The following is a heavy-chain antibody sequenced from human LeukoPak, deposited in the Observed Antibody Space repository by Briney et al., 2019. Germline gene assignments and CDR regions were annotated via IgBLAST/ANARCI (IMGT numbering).Heavy chain of an antibody. CDR1: GYTLTSYG. V-gene: IGHV1-69*05. J-gene: IGHJ6*03. Sequence: ASVKVSCKASGYTLTSYGISWVRQAPGQGLEWMGGVIPIFGTANYAQKFQGRVTITTDESTSTAYMELSSLRSEDTAVYYCARDPNYYDSSGLVRYYYMDVWGKGTTVTVSS. D-gene: IGHD3-22*01. CDR2: VIPIFGTA. CDR3: ARDPNYYDSSGLVRYYYMDV.